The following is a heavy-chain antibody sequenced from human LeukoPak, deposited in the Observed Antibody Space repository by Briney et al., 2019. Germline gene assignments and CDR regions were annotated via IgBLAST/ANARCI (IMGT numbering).Heavy chain of an antibody. V-gene: IGHV3-21*01. CDR2: ITSSSSYT. J-gene: IGHJ6*03. Sequence: AGGSLRLSCAASGFTFSTYNMNWVRQAPGKGLEWLSSITSSSSYTYYADSVKGRFTISRDNAKNSLYLQMNSLRDEDTAVYYCARDPYSGSYGDYYYYYMDVWGKGTTVTISS. CDR3: ARDPYSGSYGDYYYYYMDV. D-gene: IGHD1-26*01. CDR1: GFTFSTYN.